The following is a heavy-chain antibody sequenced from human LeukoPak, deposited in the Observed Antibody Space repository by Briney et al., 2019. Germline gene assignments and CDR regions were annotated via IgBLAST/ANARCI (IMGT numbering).Heavy chain of an antibody. CDR2: INPNSGGT. Sequence: GASVKVSCKASGYTFTGYYMHWVRQAPGQGLEWMGWINPNSGGTNYAQKFQGRVTMTRDTSISTAYMELSRLRSDDTAVYYCARDPLDCGGDCNNPRSFQHWGQGTLVTVSS. CDR1: GYTFTGYY. V-gene: IGHV1-2*02. D-gene: IGHD2-21*02. J-gene: IGHJ1*01. CDR3: ARDPLDCGGDCNNPRSFQH.